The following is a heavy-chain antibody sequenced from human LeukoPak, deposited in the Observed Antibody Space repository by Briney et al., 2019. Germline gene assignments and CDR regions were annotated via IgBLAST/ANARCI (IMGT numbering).Heavy chain of an antibody. D-gene: IGHD2-21*01. CDR1: GFTFSSYE. CDR3: VRSYHPGGWFDP. CDR2: ISSSGHI. Sequence: PGGSLRLSCAASGFTFSSYEMDWVRQAPGKGLEWISYISSSGHIYNADSTRGRFTISRDNAKNSLYLQMNSLTAEDTAVHYCVRSYHPGGWFDPWGQGTLVTVSS. V-gene: IGHV3-48*03. J-gene: IGHJ5*02.